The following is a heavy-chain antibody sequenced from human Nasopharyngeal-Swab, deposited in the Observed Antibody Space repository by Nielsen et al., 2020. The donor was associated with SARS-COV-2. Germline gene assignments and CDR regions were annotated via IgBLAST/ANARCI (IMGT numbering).Heavy chain of an antibody. Sequence: ASAKVFCKAAGYTFTSYDINLVLQATGQGLEWMGWMNPNCGNTGYAQKFQGRVTMTRNTSISTAYMELSSLRSEDTAVYYCARGFIVATIFHYYYYMGVWGKGTTVTVSS. CDR2: MNPNCGNT. J-gene: IGHJ6*03. CDR3: ARGFIVATIFHYYYYMGV. CDR1: GYTFTSYD. D-gene: IGHD5-12*01. V-gene: IGHV1-8*01.